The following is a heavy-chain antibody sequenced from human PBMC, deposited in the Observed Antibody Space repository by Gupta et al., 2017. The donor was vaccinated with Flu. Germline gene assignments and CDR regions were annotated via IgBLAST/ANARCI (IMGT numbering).Heavy chain of an antibody. V-gene: IGHV3-23*01. Sequence: EVQPLESGGGLVQPGGSLRLSRPDSGFTFRSYAMRWARQAPGKGLEWVSAISGSGGSTYYADSVRGRFTISRDNSKNTLYLQMNSLRAEDTAVYYWAKGTGITGTTWYYYGMDVWGQGTTVTVSS. CDR3: AKGTGITGTTWYYYGMDV. D-gene: IGHD1-7*01. J-gene: IGHJ6*02. CDR1: GFTFRSYA. CDR2: ISGSGGST.